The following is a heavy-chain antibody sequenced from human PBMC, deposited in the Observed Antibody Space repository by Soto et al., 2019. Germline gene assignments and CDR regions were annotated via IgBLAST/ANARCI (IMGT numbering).Heavy chain of an antibody. CDR2: IKQDGSEK. CDR1: GFTFSSYW. V-gene: IGHV3-7*03. CDR3: AREPSIAVAGDAFDI. D-gene: IGHD6-19*01. J-gene: IGHJ3*02. Sequence: PGGSLRLSCAASGFTFSSYWMSWVRQAPGKGLEWVANIKQDGSEKYYVDSVKGRFTISRDNAKNSLYLQMNSLRAEDTAVYYCAREPSIAVAGDAFDIWGQGTMVTVPS.